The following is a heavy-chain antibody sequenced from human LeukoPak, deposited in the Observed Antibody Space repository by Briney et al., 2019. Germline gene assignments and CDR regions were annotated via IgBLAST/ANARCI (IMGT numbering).Heavy chain of an antibody. V-gene: IGHV1-18*01. CDR1: GYTFTSYG. Sequence: GASVTVSCKSSGYTFTSYGISWVWQAPGPGLERVGWISAYNGNTNYAQKREARFTMTTDTSTSLASMELRSLRSDDTAVYYCARGDCSSTSCYYSVDYWGQGTLVTVSS. J-gene: IGHJ4*02. D-gene: IGHD2-2*01. CDR2: ISAYNGNT. CDR3: ARGDCSSTSCYYSVDY.